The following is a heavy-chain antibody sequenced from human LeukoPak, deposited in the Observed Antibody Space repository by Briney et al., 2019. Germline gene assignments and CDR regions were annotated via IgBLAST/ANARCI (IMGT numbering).Heavy chain of an antibody. CDR2: IYHSGST. CDR3: ARDQTGGLDAFDI. Sequence: SGTLSLTCAVSGGSISSSNWWSWVRQPPGKGLGWFGEIYHSGSTNYNPSLKSRVTISVDKSKNQFSLKLSSVTAADTAVYYCARDQTGGLDAFDIWGQGTMVTVSS. J-gene: IGHJ3*02. V-gene: IGHV4-4*02. CDR1: GGSISSSNW. D-gene: IGHD7-27*01.